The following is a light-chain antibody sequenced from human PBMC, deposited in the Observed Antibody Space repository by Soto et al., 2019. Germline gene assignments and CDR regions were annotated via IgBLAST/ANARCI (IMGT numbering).Light chain of an antibody. V-gene: IGLV2-14*01. CDR3: SSYTSRSTVV. Sequence: QSALTQPASVSGSPGQSITISCTGTSSDVGGYKYVSWCQQHPGKAPKLMIYDVSNRPSGVSNRFSGSKSGNTASLTISGLQAEDEADYYCSSYTSRSTVVFGGGTKLTVL. CDR2: DVS. J-gene: IGLJ2*01. CDR1: SSDVGGYKY.